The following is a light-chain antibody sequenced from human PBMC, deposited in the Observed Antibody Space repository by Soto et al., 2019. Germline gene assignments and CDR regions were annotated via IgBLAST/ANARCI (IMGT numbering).Light chain of an antibody. CDR3: SSYAGSNNFV. V-gene: IGLV2-8*01. CDR1: GSDVGGYDY. Sequence: QSALTQPPSASGSPGQSVTISCTGTGSDVGGYDYVSWYQQHPGKAPKLMIYEVNKRPSGVPDRFSGSKSGNTASLTVSGLQAEDDADYYCSSYAGSNNFVFVTGTKLTVL. J-gene: IGLJ1*01. CDR2: EVN.